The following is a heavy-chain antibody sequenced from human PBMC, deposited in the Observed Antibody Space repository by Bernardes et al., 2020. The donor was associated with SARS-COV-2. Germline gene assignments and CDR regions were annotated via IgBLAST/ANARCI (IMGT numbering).Heavy chain of an antibody. J-gene: IGHJ6*02. CDR3: ARDATASAYYFYGMDV. CDR1: GASISSYYYY. CDR2: IYYSGST. Sequence: ETLSLTCSVSGASISSYYYYWGWIRQPPGKGLEWIGSIYYSGSTYYNPSLASRVTMSVDTSKNQVSLKLSSVTAADTAVYYCARDATASAYYFYGMDVWGQGTTVTVSS. V-gene: IGHV4-39*01.